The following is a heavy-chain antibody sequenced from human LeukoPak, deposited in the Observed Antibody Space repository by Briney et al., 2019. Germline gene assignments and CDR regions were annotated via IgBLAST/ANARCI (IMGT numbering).Heavy chain of an antibody. D-gene: IGHD1-1*01. CDR2: IVGSSSNI. CDR1: GFSFSTYS. CDR3: ATDSPETAAFES. V-gene: IGHV3-48*04. J-gene: IGHJ4*02. Sequence: PGGSLRLSCTASGFSFSTYSMNWVRQAPGKGLEWVSYIVGSSSNIYYADSVKGRFTISRDNAKNSLYLQMDSLRAEDTAVYYCATDSPETAAFESWGQGTLVTVSS.